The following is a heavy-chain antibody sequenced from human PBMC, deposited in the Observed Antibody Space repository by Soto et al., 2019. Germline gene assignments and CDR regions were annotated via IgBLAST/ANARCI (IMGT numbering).Heavy chain of an antibody. D-gene: IGHD2-2*01. CDR2: IYTSGST. Sequence: QVQLQESGPGLVKPSETLYLTCTVSGGSISSYYWSWIRQPAGKGLEWIGRIYTSGSTNYHPSLKSRVTMSVDTSKSQSSLNLSSVTAADTAVYYCARACSSTNCYDVFDYWGQGTLVTVSS. CDR1: GGSISSYY. V-gene: IGHV4-4*07. J-gene: IGHJ4*02. CDR3: ARACSSTNCYDVFDY.